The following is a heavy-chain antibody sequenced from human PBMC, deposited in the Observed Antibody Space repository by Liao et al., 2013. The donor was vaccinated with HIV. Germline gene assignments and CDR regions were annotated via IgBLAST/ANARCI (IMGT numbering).Heavy chain of an antibody. CDR1: GVSFSGYY. CDR3: ARGAGGDDAAFDI. J-gene: IGHJ3*02. V-gene: IGHV4-34*01. D-gene: IGHD2-21*02. Sequence: QVQLQQWGAGLLKPSETLSLTCAVYGVSFSGYYWSWIRQPPGKGLEWIGEINHGGSTNYNPSLKSRVTISVDTSKNQFSLKLSSVTAADTAVYSCARGAGGDDAAFDIWGQGTMVTVSS. CDR2: INHGGST.